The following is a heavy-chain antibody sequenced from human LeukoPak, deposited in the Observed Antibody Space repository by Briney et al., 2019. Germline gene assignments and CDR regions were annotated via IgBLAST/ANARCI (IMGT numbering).Heavy chain of an antibody. Sequence: PSETLSLTCTVSGGSISSGSYYWSWLRQPAGTGLEWIGRTYTSGSTNYNPPLKSRVTISVDTSKNQFSLKLSSVTAADTAVYYCAAALYVDGYNLWGAFDIWGQGTMVTVSS. D-gene: IGHD5-24*01. CDR1: GGSISSGSYY. V-gene: IGHV4-61*02. CDR2: TYTSGST. J-gene: IGHJ3*02. CDR3: AAALYVDGYNLWGAFDI.